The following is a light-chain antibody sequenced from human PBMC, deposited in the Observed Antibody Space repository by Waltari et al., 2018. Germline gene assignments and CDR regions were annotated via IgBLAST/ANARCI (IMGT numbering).Light chain of an antibody. V-gene: IGKV2-30*02. CDR1: RSLVHSDGNTY. CDR2: QVS. CDR3: MQGTHWPRT. J-gene: IGKJ1*01. Sequence: DVVMTKSPLSLPVTLGQPASISCWSSRSLVHSDGNTYLNWFHQRPGQSPRRLIYQVSNRDSGVPDRFSGSGSGTDFTLKISRVEAEDVGVYYCMQGTHWPRTFGQGTKVEIK.